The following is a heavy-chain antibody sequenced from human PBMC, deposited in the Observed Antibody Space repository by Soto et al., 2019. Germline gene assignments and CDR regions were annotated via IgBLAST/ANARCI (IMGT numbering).Heavy chain of an antibody. CDR3: ARPHGGSSGWDNWFDP. D-gene: IGHD6-25*01. CDR1: GGSISSYY. CDR2: IYYSGST. V-gene: IGHV4-59*01. J-gene: IGHJ5*02. Sequence: QVQLQESGPGLVKPSETLSLTCTVSGGSISSYYWSWIRQPPGKGLEWIGYIYYSGSTNYNPSLKGRVTISVDTSKNQFPLKLSSVTAADTAVYYCARPHGGSSGWDNWFDPWGQGTLVTVSS.